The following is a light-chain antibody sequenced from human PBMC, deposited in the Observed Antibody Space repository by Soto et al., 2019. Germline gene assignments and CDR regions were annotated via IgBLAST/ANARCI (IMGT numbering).Light chain of an antibody. Sequence: EIVLTQSPGTLSLSPGERATLFCRASQSVSNNYLAWYQQKPGQAPRLLIYGASSRATGIPDRFSGSGSGTDFALTISRLEPEDFAVYHCQQYGGSPWTFGQGTKVEIK. CDR2: GAS. J-gene: IGKJ1*01. CDR1: QSVSNNY. CDR3: QQYGGSPWT. V-gene: IGKV3-20*01.